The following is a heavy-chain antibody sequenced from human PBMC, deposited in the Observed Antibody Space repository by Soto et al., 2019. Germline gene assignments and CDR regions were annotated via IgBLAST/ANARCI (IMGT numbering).Heavy chain of an antibody. Sequence: AVKFSCKASGGTFSSYAISWVRQAPGQGLEWMGGIIPIFGTANYAQKFQGRVTITADESTSTAYMELSSLRSEDKAVYYCARVEQPTDSSSWDSGDWFDPWGQ. D-gene: IGHD6-13*01. V-gene: IGHV1-69*13. CDR2: IIPIFGTA. CDR3: ARVEQPTDSSSWDSGDWFDP. CDR1: GGTFSSYA. J-gene: IGHJ5*02.